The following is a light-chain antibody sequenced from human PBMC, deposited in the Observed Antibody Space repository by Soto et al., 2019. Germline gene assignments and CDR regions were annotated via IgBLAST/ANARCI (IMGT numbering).Light chain of an antibody. CDR3: QNYYSAPFT. Sequence: DIQMTQSPSSLSAFLGDRVTITCRASQGISDYLVWYQQKPGKVPKLLIYAASTLQSGFPPRFSGTGSGTDFNLTIRSLQPEDVATYYCQNYYSAPFTFGPGTKVDIK. CDR1: QGISDY. CDR2: AAS. V-gene: IGKV1-27*01. J-gene: IGKJ3*01.